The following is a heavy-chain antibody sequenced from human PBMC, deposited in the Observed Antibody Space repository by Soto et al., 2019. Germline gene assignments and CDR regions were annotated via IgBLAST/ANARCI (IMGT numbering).Heavy chain of an antibody. J-gene: IGHJ6*02. Sequence: QVQLVQTGAEVKKPGSSVKVSCKASGGTFSSYAISWVRHAPGQGLEWMGGIIPIFGTANYAQKFQGRVTITADKSTSISYMERGRLRSEETDVEYCERRPGGITPYYGMDVWGQGPTVTVSS. D-gene: IGHD3-16*01. CDR1: GGTFSSYA. CDR2: IIPIFGTA. V-gene: IGHV1-69*06. CDR3: ERRPGGITPYYGMDV.